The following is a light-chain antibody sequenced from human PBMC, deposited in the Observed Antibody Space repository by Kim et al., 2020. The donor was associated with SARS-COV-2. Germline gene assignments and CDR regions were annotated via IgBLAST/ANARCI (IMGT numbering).Light chain of an antibody. CDR1: NIGSKS. CDR2: YDS. Sequence: SYELTQPPSVSVAPGKTARITCGGNNIGSKSVHWYQQKPGQAPVLVIYYDSDRPSGIPERFSGSNSGNTATLTISRVEAGDEADYCCQVWDSRSGHVVCG. CDR3: QVWDSRSGHVV. V-gene: IGLV3-21*04. J-gene: IGLJ2*01.